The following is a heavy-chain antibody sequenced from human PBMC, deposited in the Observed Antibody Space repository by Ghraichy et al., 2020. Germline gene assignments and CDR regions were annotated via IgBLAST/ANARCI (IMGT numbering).Heavy chain of an antibody. D-gene: IGHD2-2*01. J-gene: IGHJ4*02. CDR1: GFTFSSYS. Sequence: GGSLRLSCAASGFTFSSYSMHWVRQAPGKGLVWVSRINSDGSSTSYADSVKGRFTISRDNAKNTLYLQMNSLRAEDTAVYYCARDVRSNRYCSSTSSRSGGDWGPGNLVTVSS. V-gene: IGHV3-74*01. CDR2: INSDGSST. CDR3: ARDVRSNRYCSSTSSRSGGD.